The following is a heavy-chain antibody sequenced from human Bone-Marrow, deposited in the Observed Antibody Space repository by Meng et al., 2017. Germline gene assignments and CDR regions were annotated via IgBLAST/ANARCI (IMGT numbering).Heavy chain of an antibody. CDR2: IYSGGTT. J-gene: IGHJ4*02. CDR1: GFSVITSY. D-gene: IGHD3-10*01. V-gene: IGHV3-53*01. CDR3: ARVLRGWGYFDY. Sequence: LAPAGGLIHPGGSRGLSCAASGFSVITSYLSWVRQAPGKGPEWVSVIYSGGTTYYADSVKGRFTISRDNSRNTLYLQVNSLRAEDTAVYYCARVLRGWGYFDYWGQGTLVTVSS.